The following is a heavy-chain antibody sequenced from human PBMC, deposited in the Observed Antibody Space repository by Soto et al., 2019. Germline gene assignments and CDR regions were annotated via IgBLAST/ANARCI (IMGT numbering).Heavy chain of an antibody. CDR3: AREEGGYSYGLRIPYYYYYMDV. Sequence: GGSLRLSCAASGFTFSSYWMSWVRQAPGKGLEWVANIKQDGSEKYYVDSVKGRFTISRDNAKNSLYLQMNSLRAEDTAVYYCAREEGGYSYGLRIPYYYYYMDVWGKGTTVTVSS. J-gene: IGHJ6*03. CDR2: IKQDGSEK. V-gene: IGHV3-7*01. D-gene: IGHD5-18*01. CDR1: GFTFSSYW.